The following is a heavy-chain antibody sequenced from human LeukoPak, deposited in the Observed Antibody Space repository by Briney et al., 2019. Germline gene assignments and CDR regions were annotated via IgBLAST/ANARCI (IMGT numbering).Heavy chain of an antibody. J-gene: IGHJ4*02. CDR1: GSSISSSSYY. V-gene: IGHV4-39*07. Sequence: SSETLSLTCTVSGSSISSSSYYWGWIRQPPGKGLEWIGSIYYSGSTYYNPSLKSRVTISVDTSKNQFSLKLNSVTAADTAVYYCARGNYDVGDYYSDFDYWGQGTLVTVSS. CDR2: IYYSGST. CDR3: ARGNYDVGDYYSDFDY. D-gene: IGHD3-16*01.